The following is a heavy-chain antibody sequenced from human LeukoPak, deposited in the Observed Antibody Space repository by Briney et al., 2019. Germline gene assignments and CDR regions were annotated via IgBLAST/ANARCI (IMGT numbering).Heavy chain of an antibody. CDR3: ARGRFPLWS. Sequence: GGALRHCCSAPGFTFSNAAIPSGRQAPGKGEGKVANIKLDGSEKYYVDSVKGRFTISRDNAKNSLYLQMNSLRAEDTAVYYCARGRFPLWSWGQGTLVTVSS. D-gene: IGHD3-10*01. CDR2: IKLDGSEK. CDR1: GFTFSNAA. J-gene: IGHJ4*02. V-gene: IGHV3-7*01.